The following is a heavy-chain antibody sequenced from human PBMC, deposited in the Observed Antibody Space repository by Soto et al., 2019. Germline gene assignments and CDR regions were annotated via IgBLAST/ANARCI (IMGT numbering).Heavy chain of an antibody. CDR1: GGTFSSYA. J-gene: IGHJ3*02. Sequence: SVKVSCKASGGTFSSYAISWVRQAPGQGLEWMGGIIPIFGTANYAQKFQGRVTITADESTSTAHMELSSLRSEDTAVYYCASSPYSSGWPPDAFDIWGQGTMVTVSS. CDR3: ASSPYSSGWPPDAFDI. V-gene: IGHV1-69*13. CDR2: IIPIFGTA. D-gene: IGHD3-22*01.